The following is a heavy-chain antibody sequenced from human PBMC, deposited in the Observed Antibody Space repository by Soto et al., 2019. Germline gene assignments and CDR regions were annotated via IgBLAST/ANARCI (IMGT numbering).Heavy chain of an antibody. CDR1: GASFTANY. CDR2: ISHTGNT. V-gene: IGHV4-34*01. Sequence: SETLSLTCAVYGASFTANYWTWVRQPPGKGLEWIGEISHTGNTNYNASLKSRITISVDTSKNQFSLNLSSVTAADTAVYYCLSARFDHWGQGSLVTVSS. J-gene: IGHJ4*02. CDR3: LSARFDH. D-gene: IGHD6-19*01.